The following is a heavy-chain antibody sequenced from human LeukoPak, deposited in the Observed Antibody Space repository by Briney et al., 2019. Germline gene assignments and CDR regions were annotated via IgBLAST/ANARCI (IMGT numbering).Heavy chain of an antibody. CDR2: IDPSDSYT. J-gene: IGHJ5*02. Sequence: GESLRISCKGSGYSFSNYWISWVRQMPGKGLEWMGRIDPSDSYTNYSPSFQGHVTISADKSINTAYLQWSSLLASDSAMYYCARHLGYSGPPSGSWGQGTLVTVSS. CDR1: GYSFSNYW. D-gene: IGHD5-12*01. V-gene: IGHV5-10-1*01. CDR3: ARHLGYSGPPSGS.